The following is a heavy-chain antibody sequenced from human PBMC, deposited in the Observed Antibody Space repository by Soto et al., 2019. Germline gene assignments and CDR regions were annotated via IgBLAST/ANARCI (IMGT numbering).Heavy chain of an antibody. Sequence: ASVKVSCEASGYRLTSYYMHWVRQAPGQGLEWMGIINPSGGSTSYAQKFQGRVTMTRDTSTSTVYMELSSLRSEDTAVYYCARDLVWYCSGGSCYSAPYYYYGMDVWGQGTTVTVSS. D-gene: IGHD2-15*01. CDR2: INPSGGST. V-gene: IGHV1-46*01. CDR3: ARDLVWYCSGGSCYSAPYYYYGMDV. J-gene: IGHJ6*02. CDR1: GYRLTSYY.